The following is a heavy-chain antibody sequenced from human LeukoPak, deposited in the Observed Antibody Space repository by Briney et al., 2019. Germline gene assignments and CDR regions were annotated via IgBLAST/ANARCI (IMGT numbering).Heavy chain of an antibody. CDR2: IIPIFGTA. V-gene: IGHV1-69*01. Sequence: GSSVKVSCKASGGTFSSYAISWVRQAPGQGLEWMGGIIPIFGTANYAQKFQGRVTITADESTSTAYMELSSLRSEDTAVYYCARPITMVRGRSGMDVWGQGTTVTVS. CDR1: GGTFSSYA. J-gene: IGHJ6*02. CDR3: ARPITMVRGRSGMDV. D-gene: IGHD3-10*01.